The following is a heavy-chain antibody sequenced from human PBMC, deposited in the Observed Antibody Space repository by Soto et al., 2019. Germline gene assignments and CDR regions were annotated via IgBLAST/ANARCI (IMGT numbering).Heavy chain of an antibody. Sequence: GGSLILSCAASGFTFSSYTMNWVRQAPGKGLEWVSSISTSSTYIYYADSVKGRFTISRDNAKNSLYLQMNSLRAEDTAVYYCARDRLNGMDVWGQGTTVTVSS. CDR1: GFTFSSYT. V-gene: IGHV3-21*01. CDR3: ARDRLNGMDV. J-gene: IGHJ6*02. D-gene: IGHD6-25*01. CDR2: ISTSSTYI.